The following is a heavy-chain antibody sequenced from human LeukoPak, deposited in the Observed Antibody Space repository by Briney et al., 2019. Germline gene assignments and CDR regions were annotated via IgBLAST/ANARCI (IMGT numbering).Heavy chain of an antibody. CDR3: ARGDYYDSSGYYLPSGYFDY. Sequence: GASVKVSCKASGYTFTSYYMHWVRQAPRQGLEWMGIINPSGGSTSYAQKFQGRVTMTRDTSTSTVYMELSSLRSEDTAVYYCARGDYYDSSGYYLPSGYFDYWGQGTLVTVSS. V-gene: IGHV1-46*01. J-gene: IGHJ4*02. D-gene: IGHD3-22*01. CDR1: GYTFTSYY. CDR2: INPSGGST.